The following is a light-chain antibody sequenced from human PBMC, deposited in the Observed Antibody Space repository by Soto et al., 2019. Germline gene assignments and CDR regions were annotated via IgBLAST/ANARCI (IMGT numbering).Light chain of an antibody. CDR1: SGHSNYA. Sequence: QSVLTQSPSASASLGASVKLTCTLSSGHSNYAIAWHQQQSEKGPRYLMKLNSDGSHSKGDGIPDRFSGSSSGAERYITXXXXXXXXXXXYYCQTWGSGIVVFGGGTKLTV. CDR2: LNSDGSH. CDR3: QTWGSGIVV. J-gene: IGLJ2*01. V-gene: IGLV4-69*01.